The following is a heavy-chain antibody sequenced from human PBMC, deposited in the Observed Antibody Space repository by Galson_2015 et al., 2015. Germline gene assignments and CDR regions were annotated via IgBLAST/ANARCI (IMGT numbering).Heavy chain of an antibody. V-gene: IGHV3-48*02. CDR3: ARDCTSTTYYDCFAY. CDR1: GFTFSSYG. J-gene: IGHJ4*02. Sequence: SLRLSCAASGFTFSSYGMHWVRQAPGKGLEWVSYISSSSSNIYYADSVKGRFTISRDNAKNSLYLQMDSLRDEDTAVYYCARDCTSTTYYDCFAYSRQANLVTISS. CDR2: ISSSSSNI. D-gene: IGHD2-2*01.